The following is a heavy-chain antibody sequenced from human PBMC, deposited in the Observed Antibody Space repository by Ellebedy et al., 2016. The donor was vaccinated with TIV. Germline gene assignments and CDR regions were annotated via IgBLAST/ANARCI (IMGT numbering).Heavy chain of an antibody. D-gene: IGHD2-15*01. CDR3: TTDGGYCSGGSCYVWADAFDI. J-gene: IGHJ3*02. CDR1: GFTFSNAW. CDR2: IKSKTDGGTA. Sequence: GGSLRLXXAASGFTFSNAWMSWVRQAPGKGLEWVGRIKSKTDGGTADYAAPVKGRFTISRDDSKSTLYLQMNSLKTEDTAVYYCTTDGGYCSGGSCYVWADAFDIWGPGTLVTVSS. V-gene: IGHV3-15*01.